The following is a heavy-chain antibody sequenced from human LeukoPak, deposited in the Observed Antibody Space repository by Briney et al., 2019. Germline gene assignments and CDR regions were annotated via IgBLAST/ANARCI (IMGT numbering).Heavy chain of an antibody. CDR3: ARTQYYDFWSGGNDAFDI. CDR1: GYTFTSYG. J-gene: IGHJ3*02. CDR2: ISAYNGNT. D-gene: IGHD3-3*01. Sequence: ASVKVSCKASGYTFTSYGISWVQQAPGQGLEWMGWISAYNGNTNYAQKLQGRVTMTTDTSTSTAYMELRSLRSDDTAVYYCARTQYYDFWSGGNDAFDIWGQGTMVTVSS. V-gene: IGHV1-18*01.